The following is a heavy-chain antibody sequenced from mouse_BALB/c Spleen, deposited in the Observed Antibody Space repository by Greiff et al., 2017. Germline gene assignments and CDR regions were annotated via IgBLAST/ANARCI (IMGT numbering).Heavy chain of an antibody. V-gene: IGHV5-17*02. CDR2: ISSGSSTI. CDR3: ARGSGIAMDY. D-gene: IGHD4-1*01. Sequence: EVHLVESGGGLVQPGGSRKLSCAASGFTFSSFGMHWVRQAPEKGLEWVAYISSGSSTIYYADTVKGRFTISRDNPKNTLFLQMTSLRSEDTAMYYCARGSGIAMDYWGQGTSVTVSS. CDR1: GFTFSSFG. J-gene: IGHJ4*01.